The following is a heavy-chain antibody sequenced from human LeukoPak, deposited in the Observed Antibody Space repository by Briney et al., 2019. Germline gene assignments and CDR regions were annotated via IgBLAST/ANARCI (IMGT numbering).Heavy chain of an antibody. CDR2: IIPIFGTA. J-gene: IGHJ5*02. V-gene: IGHV1-69*05. Sequence: GASVKVSCKASGGTFSSYAISWVRQAPGQGLEWMGGIIPIFGTANYAQKFQGRVTMTTDTSTTTAYMELRSLRSDDTAVYYCARGGTYMNPWGQGTLVTVSS. D-gene: IGHD1-26*01. CDR1: GGTFSSYA. CDR3: ARGGTYMNP.